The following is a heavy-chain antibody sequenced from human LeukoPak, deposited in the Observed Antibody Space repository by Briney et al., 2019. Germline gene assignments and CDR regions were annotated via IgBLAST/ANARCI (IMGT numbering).Heavy chain of an antibody. CDR2: IYYDDRT. CDR1: GFTVSDNS. D-gene: IGHD1-14*01. J-gene: IGHJ3*02. CDR3: ARNQIEAFDI. Sequence: PGGSLRLSCTVSGFTVSDNSMSWVRQAPGKGLEWVSFIYYDDRTHYSDSVKGRFTISRDNSKNTLYLQMNSLRAEDTAVYYCARNQIEAFDIWGQGTMVTVSS. V-gene: IGHV3-53*01.